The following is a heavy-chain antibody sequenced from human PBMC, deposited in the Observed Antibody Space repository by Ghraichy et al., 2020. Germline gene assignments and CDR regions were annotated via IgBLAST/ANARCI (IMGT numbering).Heavy chain of an antibody. D-gene: IGHD2-21*01. CDR1: GYTFSAYG. J-gene: IGHJ4*01. Sequence: ASVKVSCKASGYTFSAYGFTWVRQAPGHGLEWMGWISTENGDTHYAQQFQGRVTLTIDRSTNTAYMILRGLKYADTASYYCARDNNSYDTTAYSGAGYWGIGTLITVSS. V-gene: IGHV1-18*01. CDR2: ISTENGDT. CDR3: ARDNNSYDTTAYSGAGY.